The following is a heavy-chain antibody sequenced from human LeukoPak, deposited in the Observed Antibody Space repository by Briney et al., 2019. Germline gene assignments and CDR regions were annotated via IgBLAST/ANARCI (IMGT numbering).Heavy chain of an antibody. J-gene: IGHJ4*02. V-gene: IGHV4-39*07. CDR3: ARLLQYRYYYDSSGVDY. CDR1: GGSISSSSYY. CDR2: IYYSGST. Sequence: PSETLSLTCTVSGGSISSSSYYWGWIRQPPGKGLEWIGSIYYSGSTYYNPSLKSRVTISVDTSKNQFSLKLSSVTAADTAVYYCARLLQYRYYYDSSGVDYWGQGTLVTVSS. D-gene: IGHD3-22*01.